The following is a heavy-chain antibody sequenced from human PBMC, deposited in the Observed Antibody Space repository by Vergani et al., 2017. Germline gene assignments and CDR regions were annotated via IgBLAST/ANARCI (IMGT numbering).Heavy chain of an antibody. J-gene: IGHJ6*02. Sequence: EVQLVESGGGLVQPGGSLRLSCAASGFTFSSYEMNWVRQAPGKGLEWVSYISSSGSTIYYADSVKGRFTISRDNAKNSLYLQMNSLRAEDTAVYYCASSPSSWSGYYSYYYYGMDVWGQGP. V-gene: IGHV3-48*03. CDR3: ASSPSSWSGYYSYYYYGMDV. CDR2: ISSSGSTI. CDR1: GFTFSSYE. D-gene: IGHD3-3*01.